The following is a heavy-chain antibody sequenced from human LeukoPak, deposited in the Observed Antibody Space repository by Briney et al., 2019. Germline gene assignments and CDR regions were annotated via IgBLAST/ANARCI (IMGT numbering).Heavy chain of an antibody. CDR1: GFTFISYG. CDR3: ARQGDQIREGFGY. CDR2: ISYDGSNK. V-gene: IGHV3-30*03. D-gene: IGHD2-21*02. J-gene: IGHJ4*02. Sequence: GGSMRLSCAASGFTFISYGMHWVRQAPGKGLEWVAVISYDGSNKYYADSVKGRFTISRDNSKNTLYLQMNSLRAEDTAVYYCARQGDQIREGFGYWGQGTLVTVSS.